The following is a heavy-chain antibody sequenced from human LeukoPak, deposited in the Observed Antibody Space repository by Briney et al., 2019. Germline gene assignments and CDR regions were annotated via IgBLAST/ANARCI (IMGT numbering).Heavy chain of an antibody. V-gene: IGHV4-4*07. CDR3: ARVRAAAGPYYFDY. Sequence: SETLSLTCTASGGSISGYYWSWIRQPAGKGLEWIGRIYASGSTNYNPSLNSRVTMSVDKTKNKFYLKLSSVTAADTAVYCCARVRAAAGPYYFDYWGQGTLVTVSS. J-gene: IGHJ4*02. CDR1: GGSISGYY. D-gene: IGHD6-13*01. CDR2: IYASGST.